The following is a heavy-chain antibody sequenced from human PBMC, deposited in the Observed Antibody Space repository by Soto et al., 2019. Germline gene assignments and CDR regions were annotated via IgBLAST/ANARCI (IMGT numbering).Heavy chain of an antibody. D-gene: IGHD6-13*01. CDR2: ISSSSSYI. V-gene: IGHV3-21*01. CDR1: GFTFSSYS. J-gene: IGHJ5*02. CDR3: AREDPEQPEDLNWFDP. Sequence: GGSLRLSCAASGFTFSSYSMNWVRQAPGKGLEWVSSISSSSSYIYYADSVKGRFTISRDNAKNSLYLQMNSLRAEDTAVYYCAREDPEQPEDLNWFDPWGQGTLVTVSS.